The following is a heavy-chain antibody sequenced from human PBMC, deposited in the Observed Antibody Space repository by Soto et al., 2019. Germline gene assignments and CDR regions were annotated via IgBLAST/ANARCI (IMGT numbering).Heavy chain of an antibody. CDR1: GGTFSSYA. Sequence: ASVKVSCKASGGTFSSYAISWVRQAPGQVLEWMGGIIPIFGTANYAQKFQGRVTITADESTSTADMELSSLRSDDTAVYYCGIPGATGHLDYWGQGSRVTVSS. D-gene: IGHD3-10*01. J-gene: IGHJ4*02. CDR3: GIPGATGHLDY. V-gene: IGHV1-69*13. CDR2: IIPIFGTA.